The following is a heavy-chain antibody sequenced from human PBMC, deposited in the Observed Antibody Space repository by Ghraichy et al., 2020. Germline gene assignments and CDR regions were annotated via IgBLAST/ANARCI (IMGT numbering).Heavy chain of an antibody. CDR2: IGVSSTHI. CDR1: GFTFSTYS. J-gene: IGHJ6*02. Sequence: LSLTCSVSGFTFSTYSMNWVRQAPGKVLEWVSSIGVSSTHIYYADSVKGRFIISSDNAKNSLYLQMDSLRAVDTAVYYCARGGSDIDVVPAAIISMDVWGQGTTVTVSS. D-gene: IGHD2-2*02. CDR3: ARGGSDIDVVPAAIISMDV. V-gene: IGHV3-21*06.